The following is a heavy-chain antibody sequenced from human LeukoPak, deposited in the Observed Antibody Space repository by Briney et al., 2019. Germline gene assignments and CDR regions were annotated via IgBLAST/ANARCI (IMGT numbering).Heavy chain of an antibody. CDR2: IYYSGST. CDR1: GGSISSSGYY. D-gene: IGHD6-19*01. V-gene: IGHV4-39*01. J-gene: IGHJ4*02. CDR3: ARGRGIAVAGTRDFDY. Sequence: SETLSLTCTVSGGSISSSGYYWGWIRQPPGKGLEWIGSIYYSGSTYYNPSLKSRVTISVDTSKNQFSLKLSSVTAADTAVYYCARGRGIAVAGTRDFDYWGQGTLVTVSS.